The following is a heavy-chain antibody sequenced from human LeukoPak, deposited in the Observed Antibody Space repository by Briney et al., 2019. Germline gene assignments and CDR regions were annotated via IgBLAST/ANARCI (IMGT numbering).Heavy chain of an antibody. CDR3: AREPAADCSSTSCYEN. V-gene: IGHV1-46*01. Sequence: GASVKVSCKASGYTFTSYYMHWVRQAPGQGLEWMGIINPSGGSTSYAQKFQGRVTMTRDTSTSTVHMELSGLRSEDTAVYYCAREPAADCSSTSCYENWGQGTLVTVSS. D-gene: IGHD2-2*01. CDR1: GYTFTSYY. J-gene: IGHJ4*02. CDR2: INPSGGST.